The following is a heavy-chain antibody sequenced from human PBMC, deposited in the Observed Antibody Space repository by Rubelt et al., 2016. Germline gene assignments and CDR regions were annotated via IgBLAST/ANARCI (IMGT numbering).Heavy chain of an antibody. D-gene: IGHD3-22*01. CDR3: ARDEDYYDSSGYCDY. Sequence: VLPGGSLRLSCAASGFTFSSYAMSWVRQAPGKGLEWVSVISGSGGSTYYADSVKGRFTISRDNSKNTLYLEMNSLRAEDTAVYYCARDEDYYDSSGYCDYWGQGTLVTVSS. CDR2: ISGSGGST. CDR1: GFTFSSYA. V-gene: IGHV3-23*01. J-gene: IGHJ4*02.